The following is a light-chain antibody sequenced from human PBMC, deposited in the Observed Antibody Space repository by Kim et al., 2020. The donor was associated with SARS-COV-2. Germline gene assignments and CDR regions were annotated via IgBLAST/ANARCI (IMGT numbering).Light chain of an antibody. V-gene: IGKV3-20*01. CDR2: GAS. J-gene: IGKJ2*01. Sequence: LSPEERAPLSCRARQSVSSSNLAWYQHKPGQAPRLLIYGASSRATGIPDRFSGSGSGTDFTLTISRLEPEDFAVYYCHQYGGSPNTFGQGTKLEI. CDR3: HQYGGSPNT. CDR1: QSVSSSN.